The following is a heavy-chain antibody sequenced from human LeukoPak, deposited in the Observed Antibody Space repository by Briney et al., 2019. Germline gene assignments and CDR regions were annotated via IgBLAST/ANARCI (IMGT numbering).Heavy chain of an antibody. CDR1: GFTFSSYA. J-gene: IGHJ4*02. D-gene: IGHD4-17*01. CDR3: ARETPTDYGDYQPFDY. Sequence: PGGSLSLSCAASGFTFSSYAMSWVRQAPGRGLEWVSAISGSAGSTYYADPVRGRFTISRYNSKNTLYLRIKRLRAEDMAVYYCARETPTDYGDYQPFDYWGQGTLVTVSS. V-gene: IGHV3-23*01. CDR2: ISGSAGST.